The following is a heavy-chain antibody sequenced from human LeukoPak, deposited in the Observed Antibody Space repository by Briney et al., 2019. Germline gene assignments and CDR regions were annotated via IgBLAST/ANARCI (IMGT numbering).Heavy chain of an antibody. CDR1: GFTFSSYA. D-gene: IGHD3-22*01. CDR2: ISGSGGST. CDR3: AKGTYYYDSSGYSAPIDY. J-gene: IGHJ4*02. Sequence: PGGSLRLSCAASGFTFSSYAMSWVRQAPGKGLEWVSAISGSGGSTYYADSVKGRFTISRDNSKNTLSLQMNSLRAEDTAVYYCAKGTYYYDSSGYSAPIDYWGQGTLVTVSS. V-gene: IGHV3-23*01.